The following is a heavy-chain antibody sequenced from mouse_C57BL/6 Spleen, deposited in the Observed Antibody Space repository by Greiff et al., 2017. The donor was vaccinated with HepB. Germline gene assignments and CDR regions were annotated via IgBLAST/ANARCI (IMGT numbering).Heavy chain of an antibody. Sequence: QVQLQQPGAELVRPGSSVKLSCKASGYTFTSYWMHWVKRRPIQGLEWIGNIDPSDSETHYNQKFKDKATLTVDKSSSTAYMQLSSLTSEDSAVYYCARAIYYGSSWYVDVWGTGTTVTVSS. CDR1: GYTFTSYW. J-gene: IGHJ1*03. CDR3: ARAIYYGSSWYVDV. V-gene: IGHV1-52*01. D-gene: IGHD1-1*01. CDR2: IDPSDSET.